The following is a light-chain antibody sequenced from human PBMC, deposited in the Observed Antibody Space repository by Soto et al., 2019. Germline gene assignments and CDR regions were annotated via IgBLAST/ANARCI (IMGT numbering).Light chain of an antibody. Sequence: QSALTQPASVSGSPGQSITISCTGTSSDVGGYNYVSWYQQHPGKVPKLMIYDVCSRPSGISDRFSGSKSGNTASLTISGLQAEDEADYYCCSYTTTSTFVFGAGTKVTVL. V-gene: IGLV2-14*03. J-gene: IGLJ2*01. CDR2: DVC. CDR1: SSDVGGYNY. CDR3: CSYTTTSTFV.